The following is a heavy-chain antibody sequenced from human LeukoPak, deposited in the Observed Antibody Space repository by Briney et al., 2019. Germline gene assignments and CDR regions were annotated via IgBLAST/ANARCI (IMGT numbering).Heavy chain of an antibody. J-gene: IGHJ4*02. Sequence: SETLSLTCTVSGGSISSYYWSWTRQPPGKGLEWIGYIYYSGSTNYNPSLKSRVTISVDTSKNQFSLKLSSVTAADTAVYYCARDRGAGFDYWGQGTLVTVSS. CDR1: GGSISSYY. CDR2: IYYSGST. V-gene: IGHV4-59*01. CDR3: ARDRGAGFDY. D-gene: IGHD1-26*01.